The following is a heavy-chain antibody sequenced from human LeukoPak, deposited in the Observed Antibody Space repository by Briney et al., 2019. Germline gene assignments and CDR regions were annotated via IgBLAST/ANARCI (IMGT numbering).Heavy chain of an antibody. J-gene: IGHJ5*02. D-gene: IGHD3-10*01. CDR3: ASLGSGSYWFDP. CDR1: GGSISSSNW. Sequence: SGTLSLTCAVSGGSISSSNWWSWVRQPPGKGLEWIGEIYHSGSTNYNPSLKSRVTISVDKSRNQFSLKLSSVTAADTAVYYCASLGSGSYWFDPWGQGTLVTVSS. CDR2: IYHSGST. V-gene: IGHV4-4*02.